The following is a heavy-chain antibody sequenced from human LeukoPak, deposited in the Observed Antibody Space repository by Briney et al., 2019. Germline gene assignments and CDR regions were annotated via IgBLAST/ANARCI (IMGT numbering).Heavy chain of an antibody. J-gene: IGHJ4*02. Sequence: GGSLRLSCAASGFTFSSYSMNWVRQAPGKGLEWVSSISSSSSYIYYADSVKGRFTISRDNAKNSLYLQMNSLRAEDTAVYYCGSLTPPLAAAGTSDYWGQGTLVTVSS. CDR2: ISSSSSYI. CDR3: GSLTPPLAAAGTSDY. V-gene: IGHV3-21*01. CDR1: GFTFSSYS. D-gene: IGHD6-13*01.